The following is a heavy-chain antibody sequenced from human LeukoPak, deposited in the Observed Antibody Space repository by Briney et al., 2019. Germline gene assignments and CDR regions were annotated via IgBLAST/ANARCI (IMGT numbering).Heavy chain of an antibody. Sequence: SVKVPCKASGGTFSSYAISWVRQAPGQGLEWMGGIIPIFGTANYAQKFQSRVTITTDESTSTAYMELSSLRSEDTAVYYCARGGSGGSTGYFDYWGQGTLVTVSS. CDR1: GGTFSSYA. CDR2: IIPIFGTA. CDR3: ARGGSGGSTGYFDY. V-gene: IGHV1-69*05. J-gene: IGHJ4*02. D-gene: IGHD2-15*01.